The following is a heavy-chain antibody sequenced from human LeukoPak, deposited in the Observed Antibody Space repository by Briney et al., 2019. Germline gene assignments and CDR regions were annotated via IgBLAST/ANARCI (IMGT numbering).Heavy chain of an antibody. V-gene: IGHV3-23*01. CDR2: ISGSGGST. CDR3: AKDYCSGGSCYSGVPDY. D-gene: IGHD2-15*01. Sequence: PGGSLRLSCAASGFTSSSYAMSWVRQAPGKGLVWVSAISGSGGSTYYADSVKGRFTISRDNSKNTLYLQMNSLRAEDTAVYYCAKDYCSGGSCYSGVPDYWGQGTLVTVSS. CDR1: GFTSSSYA. J-gene: IGHJ4*02.